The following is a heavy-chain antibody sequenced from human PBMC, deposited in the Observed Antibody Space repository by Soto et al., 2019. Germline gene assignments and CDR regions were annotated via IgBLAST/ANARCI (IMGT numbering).Heavy chain of an antibody. CDR2: ISGSGGST. CDR1: GFTFRSYG. J-gene: IGHJ3*01. Sequence: EVQLLESGGGLVQPGGSLRLSCAASGFTFRSYGMSWVRQAPGKGLEWVSTISGSGGSTYYADSVKGRFTISRDNSKNTLDPQLNSPGAEDTGVYYCAREGPPRDALGLWGQGTLVTVS. CDR3: AREGPPRDALGL. V-gene: IGHV3-23*01. D-gene: IGHD1-26*01.